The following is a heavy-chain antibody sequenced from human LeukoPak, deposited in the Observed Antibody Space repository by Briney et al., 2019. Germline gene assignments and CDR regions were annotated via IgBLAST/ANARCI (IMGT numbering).Heavy chain of an antibody. Sequence: ASVKVSCKTSGYTFTSYYMHWVRQAPGQGLEWMGIINPSGGSTSYAQKFQGRATMTRDTSTSTVYMEPSSLRSEDTAVYYCARGDYDFWSGYYTGNWFDPWGQGTLVTVSS. CDR3: ARGDYDFWSGYYTGNWFDP. D-gene: IGHD3-3*01. J-gene: IGHJ5*02. V-gene: IGHV1-46*03. CDR2: INPSGGST. CDR1: GYTFTSYY.